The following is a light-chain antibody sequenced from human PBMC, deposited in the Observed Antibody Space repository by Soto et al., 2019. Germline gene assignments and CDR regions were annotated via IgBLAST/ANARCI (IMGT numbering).Light chain of an antibody. Sequence: EIVMTQSPATLSVSPGGRATLSCRASQSVGSNLAWYHQKPGQAPRVLIYGASTRATGIPARFSGSGSGTEFTLTISSLQSEDFAIYYCQQYNNWPRTFGQGTKVEIK. CDR3: QQYNNWPRT. V-gene: IGKV3-15*01. J-gene: IGKJ1*01. CDR1: QSVGSN. CDR2: GAS.